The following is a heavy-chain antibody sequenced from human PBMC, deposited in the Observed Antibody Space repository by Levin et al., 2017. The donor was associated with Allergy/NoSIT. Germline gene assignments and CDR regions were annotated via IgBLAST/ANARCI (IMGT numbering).Heavy chain of an antibody. CDR3: ARSPLRDPTEWLLGNWYFDL. D-gene: IGHD3-3*01. J-gene: IGHJ2*01. V-gene: IGHV4-39*01. CDR2: VYYSGYT. CDR1: GGSIRTSDYY. Sequence: SQTLSLTCTVSGGSIRTSDYYWGWIRQPPGKGLEWIGSVYYSGYTYYRPFLRSRVTISIDTSKNQFSLKLSSLIDADTAVYYCARSPLRDPTEWLLGNWYFDLWGRGTLVTVSS.